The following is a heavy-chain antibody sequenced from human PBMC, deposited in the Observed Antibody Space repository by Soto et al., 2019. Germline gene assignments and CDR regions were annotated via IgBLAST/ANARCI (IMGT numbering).Heavy chain of an antibody. Sequence: GGSLRLSCAGSGFTFSNAWMNWVRQAPGKGLEWVGRIKSKTDGGTTDYAAPVKGRFTISGDDSKNTLYLQMNSLRAEDTAVYYCAKSPMAPRSWFDYWGPGTLVTVSS. CDR3: AKSPMAPRSWFDY. V-gene: IGHV3-15*07. CDR2: IKSKTDGGTT. CDR1: GFTFSNAW. D-gene: IGHD6-13*01. J-gene: IGHJ4*02.